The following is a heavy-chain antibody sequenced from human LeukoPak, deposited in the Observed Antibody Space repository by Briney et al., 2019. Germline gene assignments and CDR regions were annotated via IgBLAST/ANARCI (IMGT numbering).Heavy chain of an antibody. CDR2: ISGSGGST. Sequence: GGSLRLSCAASGFIFSTYAMSWVRQAPGKGLEWVSAISGSGGSTYDADSVKGRFTISRDNSKNTLYLQMNSLRAEDTAVYYCAKDRLWFGELILAWGQGTLVTVSS. V-gene: IGHV3-23*01. CDR3: AKDRLWFGELILA. J-gene: IGHJ5*02. D-gene: IGHD3-10*01. CDR1: GFIFSTYA.